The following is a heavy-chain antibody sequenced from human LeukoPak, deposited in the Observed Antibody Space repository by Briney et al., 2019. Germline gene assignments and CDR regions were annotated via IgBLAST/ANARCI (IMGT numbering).Heavy chain of an antibody. Sequence: PGRSLRLSCAASGFSFSNYGLHWVRQAPGKGLEWVAVISYDGTLKYCEDSVRGRFTISRDNSKNTLYLQMNSLRVGDTAMYYCAKDRGSGYQAGLDYWGQGTLVTVSS. CDR3: AKDRGSGYQAGLDY. CDR1: GFSFSNYG. V-gene: IGHV3-30*18. J-gene: IGHJ4*02. CDR2: ISYDGTLK. D-gene: IGHD5-12*01.